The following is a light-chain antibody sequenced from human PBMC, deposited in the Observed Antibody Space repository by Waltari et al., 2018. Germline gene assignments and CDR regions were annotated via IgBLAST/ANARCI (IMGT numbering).Light chain of an antibody. V-gene: IGLV2-14*01. CDR2: DVT. J-gene: IGLJ3*02. CDR3: SSYTSSSTWV. Sequence: QSALTQPASVSGSPGQSITISCTGTSSDVGGYNYVSWYQQHPGQAPKLLIYDVTKRPSWVSNRFSGSKSGNTASLTISGLQAEDEADYYCSSYTSSSTWVFGGGTNLTVL. CDR1: SSDVGGYNY.